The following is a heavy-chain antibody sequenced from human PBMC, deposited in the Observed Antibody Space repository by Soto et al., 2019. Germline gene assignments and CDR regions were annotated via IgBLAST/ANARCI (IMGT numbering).Heavy chain of an antibody. J-gene: IGHJ4*02. Sequence: QVQLVQSGAEVKKPGSSVKVSCKASGGIFSTYAISWLRQAPGQGLEWMGGIIPLFGTPNYAQRFQGRVTITADESTRTAYMELSRMRSEDTAVYYCAIDRHDYGSGNYYNRIDFWGQGTLVTVSS. V-gene: IGHV1-69*01. CDR2: IIPLFGTP. D-gene: IGHD3-10*01. CDR3: AIDRHDYGSGNYYNRIDF. CDR1: GGIFSTYA.